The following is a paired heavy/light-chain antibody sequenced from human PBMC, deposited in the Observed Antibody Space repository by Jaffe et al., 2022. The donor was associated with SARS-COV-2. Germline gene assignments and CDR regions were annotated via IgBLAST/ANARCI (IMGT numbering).Light chain of an antibody. V-gene: IGLV1-51*01. CDR1: SSNIGNNY. CDR2: DNN. CDR3: ATWDSSLSAGV. J-gene: IGLJ3*02. Sequence: QSVLTQPPSVSAAPGQKVTISCSGSSSNIGNNYVSWYQHLPGTAPKLLIYDNNKRPSGIPDRFSGSKSGTSATLGITGLQTGDEADYYCATWDSSLSAGVFGGGTKLTVL.
Heavy chain of an antibody. V-gene: IGHV3-30*18. Sequence: QLQLVESGGGVVQPGRSLRLSCAASGFTFTSYAMHWVRQAPGKGLQWVAVISYDGTNKFYTDSVKGRFTISRDDSKNTLYLLMNTLRPEDTAMYYCAKDLHYSDSSGYYEPYFDHWGQGTLVTVSS. CDR1: GFTFTSYA. J-gene: IGHJ4*02. D-gene: IGHD3-22*01. CDR2: ISYDGTNK. CDR3: AKDLHYSDSSGYYEPYFDH.